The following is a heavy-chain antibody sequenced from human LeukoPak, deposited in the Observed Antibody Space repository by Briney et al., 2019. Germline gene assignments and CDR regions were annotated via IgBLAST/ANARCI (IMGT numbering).Heavy chain of an antibody. CDR2: IYYSGST. V-gene: IGHV4-61*01. D-gene: IGHD3-10*01. CDR3: ARAAMVRGVILGYYGRDV. CDR1: GGSVSSGSYY. Sequence: PSETLSLTCTVSGGSVSSGSYYWSWIRQPPGKGLEWIGYIYYSGSTNYNPSLKRRVTISVDTSKNQFSLKLSSVTAADTAVYYCARAAMVRGVILGYYGRDVWGKGTTVTVSA. J-gene: IGHJ6*04.